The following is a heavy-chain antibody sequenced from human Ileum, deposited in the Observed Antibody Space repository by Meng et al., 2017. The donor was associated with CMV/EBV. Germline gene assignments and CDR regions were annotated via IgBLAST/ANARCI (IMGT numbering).Heavy chain of an antibody. V-gene: IGHV3-23*01. CDR1: GLTFGTYA. CDR3: ARCGIVGASSSCEY. J-gene: IGHJ4*02. Sequence: ASGLTFGTYAMTWVRQAPGKGLDWVSGISGRGDDTYYADSVRGRFTISRDNSKSTLYRQMNSLRAEDTAIYYCARCGIVGASSSCEYWGQGTLVTVSS. CDR2: ISGRGDDT. D-gene: IGHD1-26*01.